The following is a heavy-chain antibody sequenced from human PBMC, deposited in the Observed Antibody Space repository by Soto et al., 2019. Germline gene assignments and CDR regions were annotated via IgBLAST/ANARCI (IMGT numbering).Heavy chain of an antibody. J-gene: IGHJ6*02. CDR1: GFTFSSYA. V-gene: IGHV3-23*01. CDR3: AKVVPSGWYETDYGMDF. CDR2: ISGSGGST. D-gene: IGHD6-19*01. Sequence: GGSLRLSCAASGFTFSSYAMSWVRQAPGKGLEWVSAISGSGGSTYYADSVKGRFTISRDNSKNTLYLQMNSLRAEDTAVYYCAKVVPSGWYETDYGMDFRGQRTTVTGSS.